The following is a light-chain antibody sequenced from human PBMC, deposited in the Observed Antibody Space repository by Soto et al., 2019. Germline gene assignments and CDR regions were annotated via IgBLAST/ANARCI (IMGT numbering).Light chain of an antibody. CDR2: EDD. V-gene: IGLV2-14*02. CDR1: TNDVGYYNL. J-gene: IGLJ1*01. CDR3: SSFTTSYFYV. Sequence: QSALTQPASVSGSPGQSITISCIGVTNDVGYYNLVSWYQQLPGQAPRLIIYEDDKRPSGVSDRFSGSKSDNTASLTISGLQFEDEADYYCSSFTTSYFYVFGPGTKVTVL.